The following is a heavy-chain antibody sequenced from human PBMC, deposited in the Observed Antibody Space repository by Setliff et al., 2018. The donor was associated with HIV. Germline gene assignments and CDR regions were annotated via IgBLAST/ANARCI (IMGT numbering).Heavy chain of an antibody. D-gene: IGHD3-3*01. CDR1: GFTFRNYK. Sequence: HPGGSLRLSCAASGFTFRNYKFNWVRQAPGRGLEWVSSISIGSGGAIDDADSVQGRFTISRDNSKNSLYLQMNSLRVEDTAVYYCARDYLYYNLYNGSPVYGMDVWGQGTTVTVS. J-gene: IGHJ6*02. CDR2: ISIGSGGAI. V-gene: IGHV3-48*03. CDR3: ARDYLYYNLYNGSPVYGMDV.